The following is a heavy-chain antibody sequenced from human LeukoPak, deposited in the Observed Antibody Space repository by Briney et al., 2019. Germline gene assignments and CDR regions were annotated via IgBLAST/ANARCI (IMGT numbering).Heavy chain of an antibody. D-gene: IGHD3-3*01. Sequence: PGGSLRLSCAASGFTFDDYDMSWVRQAPGKGLEWVSGINWNGGSTGYADSVKGRFTISRDNAKNSLYLQMNSLRAEDTALYYCARGGITIFGVVSYMDVWGKGTTVTVSS. CDR3: ARGGITIFGVVSYMDV. CDR2: INWNGGST. CDR1: GFTFDDYD. V-gene: IGHV3-20*04. J-gene: IGHJ6*03.